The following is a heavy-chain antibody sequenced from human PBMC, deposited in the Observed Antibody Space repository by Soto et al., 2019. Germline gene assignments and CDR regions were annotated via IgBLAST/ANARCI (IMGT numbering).Heavy chain of an antibody. CDR3: ARVSALRAFDP. CDR2: ISYDGSNK. D-gene: IGHD2-15*01. CDR1: GFIFSSYA. J-gene: IGHJ5*02. Sequence: QVQLVESGGGVVQPGRSLRLSCAASGFIFSSYALHWVRQAPGKGLEWVALISYDGSNKYYADSVKGRFTISRDNSKNTLYLQMNSLRAEDTAVNYCARVSALRAFDPWGQGTLVTVSS. V-gene: IGHV3-30-3*01.